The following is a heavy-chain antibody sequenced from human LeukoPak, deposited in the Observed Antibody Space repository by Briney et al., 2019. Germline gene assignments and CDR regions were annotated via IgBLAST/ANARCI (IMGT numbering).Heavy chain of an antibody. Sequence: PGGSLRLSCAASGFTLSKYWMHWVRQAPGKGLAWASRISSDGTTTAYADSVKGRFTISRDSAKNMLYLQMNSLRVEDTAMYYCASPGDNYAILGLDYWGQGTLVTVSS. CDR1: GFTLSKYW. CDR3: ASPGDNYAILGLDY. J-gene: IGHJ4*02. D-gene: IGHD3-9*01. CDR2: ISSDGTTT. V-gene: IGHV3-74*01.